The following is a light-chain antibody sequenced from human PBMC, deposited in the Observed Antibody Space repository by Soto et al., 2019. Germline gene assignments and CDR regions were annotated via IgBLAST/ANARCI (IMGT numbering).Light chain of an antibody. CDR1: RSFASSY. CDR3: QHYDSSPPYT. V-gene: IGKV3-20*01. CDR2: AAS. J-gene: IGKJ2*01. Sequence: EIVLTQSPVTLSLSPGERATLSCRASRSFASSYLGWYQQKPGQAPRLLIYAASTRATGIPDRFSGSGSATDFTLTISRLEPEDSAVYYCQHYDSSPPYTLGQGTKVDIK.